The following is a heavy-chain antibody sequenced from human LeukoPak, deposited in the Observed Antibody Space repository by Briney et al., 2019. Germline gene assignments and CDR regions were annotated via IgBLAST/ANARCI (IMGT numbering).Heavy chain of an antibody. J-gene: IGHJ4*02. CDR1: GYTFTGYY. Sequence: ASVKVSCKASGYTFTGYYMHWVRQAPRQGLEWMGWINPNSGGTNYAQKFQGRVTMTRDTSISTAYMELSRLRSDDTAVYYCARVSSSWSPYYFDYWGQGTLVTVSS. D-gene: IGHD6-13*01. CDR2: INPNSGGT. V-gene: IGHV1-2*02. CDR3: ARVSSSWSPYYFDY.